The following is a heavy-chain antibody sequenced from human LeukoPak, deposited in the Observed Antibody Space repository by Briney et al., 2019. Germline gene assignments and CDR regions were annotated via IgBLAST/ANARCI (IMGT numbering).Heavy chain of an antibody. CDR3: AKDGGVVVPAAIERDYYCGMDV. CDR1: GFTFSSYA. V-gene: IGHV3-23*01. J-gene: IGHJ6*02. CDR2: ISGSGGST. D-gene: IGHD2-2*01. Sequence: PGASLRLPCAASGFTFSSYAMSWVRQAPGKGLEWVSAISGSGGSTYYADSVKGRFTISRDNSKNTLYLQMNSLRAEDTAVYYCAKDGGVVVPAAIERDYYCGMDVWGQGTTVTVSS.